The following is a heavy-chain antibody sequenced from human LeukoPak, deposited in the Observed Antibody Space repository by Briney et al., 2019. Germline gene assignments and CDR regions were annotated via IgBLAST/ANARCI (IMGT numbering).Heavy chain of an antibody. CDR2: ISGSDDNT. D-gene: IGHD2-15*01. Sequence: PWGSLRLSCAASGSIFSNYAMSWVRQPPGKGLEWVSAISGSDDNTYYADSVRGRFTISRDNSKNALYLQLNSLSAEDTAIYFCAKSRSGVSSCYNYWGQGTLVTVSS. CDR1: GSIFSNYA. V-gene: IGHV3-23*01. J-gene: IGHJ4*02. CDR3: AKSRSGVSSCYNY.